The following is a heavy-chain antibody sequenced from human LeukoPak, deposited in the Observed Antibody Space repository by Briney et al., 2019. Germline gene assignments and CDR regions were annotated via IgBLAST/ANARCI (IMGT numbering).Heavy chain of an antibody. D-gene: IGHD5-24*01. J-gene: IGHJ6*03. Sequence: PGGSLRLSCEASGFTFSNYYMSWIRQAPGKGLEWVSHIKGNGATTYYADSVRGRFTISRDNAKNSLFLQMNSLRVDDTTTYYCARAGEMRYMDVWGKGTAVAVS. CDR2: IKGNGATT. CDR1: GFTFSNYY. V-gene: IGHV3-11*01. CDR3: ARAGEMRYMDV.